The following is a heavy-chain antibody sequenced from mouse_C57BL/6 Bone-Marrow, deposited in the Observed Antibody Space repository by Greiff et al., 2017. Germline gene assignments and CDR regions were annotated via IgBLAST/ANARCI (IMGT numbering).Heavy chain of an antibody. J-gene: IGHJ4*01. D-gene: IGHD1-1*01. CDR1: GYTFTGYW. CDR3: AREAPYYYGSPYYYAMDY. V-gene: IGHV1-9*01. CDR2: ILPGSGST. Sequence: VQVVESGAELMKPGASVKLSCKATGYTFTGYWIEWVKQRPGHGLEWIGEILPGSGSTNYNEKFKGKATFTADTSSNTAYMQLSSLTTEDSAIYYCAREAPYYYGSPYYYAMDYWGQGTSVTVSS.